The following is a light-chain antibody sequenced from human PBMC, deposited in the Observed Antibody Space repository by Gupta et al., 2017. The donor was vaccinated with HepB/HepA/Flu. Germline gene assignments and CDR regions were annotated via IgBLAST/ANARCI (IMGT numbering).Light chain of an antibody. CDR3: SAWDDSLNGRV. V-gene: IGLV1-44*01. Sequence: QSVLTQPPSASGTPGQRVTISCSGSSSNIGSNFVNWYQQLPGTAPKLLIYNDNQRPSGFPDRFSGSESGTSASLAISELQSEDEADYYCSAWDDSLNGRVFGGGTKLTVL. CDR2: NDN. J-gene: IGLJ3*02. CDR1: SSNIGSNF.